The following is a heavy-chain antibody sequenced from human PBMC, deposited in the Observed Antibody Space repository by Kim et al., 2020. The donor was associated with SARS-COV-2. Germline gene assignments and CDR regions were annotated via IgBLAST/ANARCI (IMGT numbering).Heavy chain of an antibody. CDR2: INAGNGNT. D-gene: IGHD1-7*01. CDR1: GYTFTSYA. CDR3: ARVELELRGGPNWFDP. J-gene: IGHJ5*02. Sequence: ASVKVSCKASGYTFTSYAMHWVPQAPGQRLEWMGWINAGNGNTKYSQKFQGRVTITRDTSASTAYMELSSLRSEDTAVYYCARVELELRGGPNWFDPWGQGTLVTVSS. V-gene: IGHV1-3*01.